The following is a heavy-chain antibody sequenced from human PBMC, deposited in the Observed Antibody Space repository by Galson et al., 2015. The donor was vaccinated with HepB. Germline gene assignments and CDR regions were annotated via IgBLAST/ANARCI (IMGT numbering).Heavy chain of an antibody. CDR3: TNDSLGYIDA. Sequence: ALRLSCAASGLTFSCSDMHWGRQASGEGLEWIGRIRTQANRYATTYSASVKGRFTISRDDSKNTAYLQTNSLKIEDTAVYCCTNDSLGYIDAWGQGTTVTVSS. D-gene: IGHD6-25*01. J-gene: IGHJ6*02. CDR1: GLTFSCSD. CDR2: IRTQANRYAT. V-gene: IGHV3-73*01.